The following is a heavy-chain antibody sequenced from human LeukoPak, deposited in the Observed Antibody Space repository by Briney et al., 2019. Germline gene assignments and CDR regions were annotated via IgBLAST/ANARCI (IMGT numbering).Heavy chain of an antibody. CDR3: ARVTYYYGSGSYRWFDP. CDR1: GGSISSGGYY. CDR2: IYYSGST. J-gene: IGHJ5*02. V-gene: IGHV4-31*03. D-gene: IGHD3-10*01. Sequence: SQTLSLTCTVSGGSISSGGYYWNWIRQHPGKGLEWIGYIYYSGSTYYNPSLKSRVTISVDTSKNQFSLKLSSVTAADTAVYYCARVTYYYGSGSYRWFDPWGQGTLVTVSS.